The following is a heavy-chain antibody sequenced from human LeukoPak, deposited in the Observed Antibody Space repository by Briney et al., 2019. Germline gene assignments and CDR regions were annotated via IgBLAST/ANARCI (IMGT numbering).Heavy chain of an antibody. J-gene: IGHJ5*01. CDR1: GLTFSNYA. CDR2: IGDNNIFTGRFT. Sequence: GWSLILSCAASGLTFSNYAMIWVRQAPGKGLEWVSVIGDNNIFTGRFTYYAESVKGRFTISRDNSQGTVDLQMNNLRVEDTAVYYCARDWYDCWGQG. V-gene: IGHV3-23*01. CDR3: ARDWYDC.